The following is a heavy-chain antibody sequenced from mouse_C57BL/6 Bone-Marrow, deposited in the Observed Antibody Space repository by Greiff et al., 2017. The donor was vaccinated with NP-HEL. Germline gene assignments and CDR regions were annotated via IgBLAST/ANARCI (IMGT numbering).Heavy chain of an antibody. V-gene: IGHV1-59*01. CDR3: AKQSLSY. CDR2: IDPSDSYT. CDR1: GYTFTSYW. Sequence: QVQLQQPGAELVRPGTSVKLSCKASGYTFTSYWMHWVKQRPGQGLEWIGVIDPSDSYTNYNQKFKGKATLTVDTSSSTAYMQLGSLTSEDSAVYGSAKQSLSYWGQGTLVTVSA. D-gene: IGHD1-1*01. J-gene: IGHJ3*01.